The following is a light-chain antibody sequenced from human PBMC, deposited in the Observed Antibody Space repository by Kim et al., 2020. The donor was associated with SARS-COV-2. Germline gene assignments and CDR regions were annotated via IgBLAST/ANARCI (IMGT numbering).Light chain of an antibody. CDR2: QDN. Sequence: SVSPGQTASITCSGDKLRDKYVCWYQLKPGQSPVLVIYQDNKRPSGIPERFSGSNSGNTATLTISGTQAMDEADYYCQAWDSSTAVFGGGTQLTVL. CDR1: KLRDKY. V-gene: IGLV3-1*01. J-gene: IGLJ2*01. CDR3: QAWDSSTAV.